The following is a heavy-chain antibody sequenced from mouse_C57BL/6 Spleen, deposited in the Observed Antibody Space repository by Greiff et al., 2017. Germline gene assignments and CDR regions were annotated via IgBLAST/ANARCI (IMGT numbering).Heavy chain of an antibody. CDR2: INPNNGGT. CDR3: AIWPYYAMDY. J-gene: IGHJ4*01. CDR1: GYTFTDYN. Sequence: VQLQQSGPELVKPGASVKMSCKASGYTFTDYNMHWVKQSHGKSLEWIGYINPNNGGTSYNQKFKGKATLTVNKSSSTAYMGLRSLTSEDSAVYYCAIWPYYAMDYWGQGTSVTVSS. D-gene: IGHD1-1*02. V-gene: IGHV1-22*01.